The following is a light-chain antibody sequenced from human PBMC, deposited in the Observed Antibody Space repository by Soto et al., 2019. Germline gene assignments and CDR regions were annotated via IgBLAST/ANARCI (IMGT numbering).Light chain of an antibody. CDR3: QQYNNWPGT. Sequence: EIVLTQSPATLSLSPGEGATLSCWASQSVNRYLVWYQQKPGQAPRLLMYDASKRATGIPARFSGSGSGTDFTLTISSLQSEDFAVYYCQQYNNWPGTFGQGTKVDI. CDR1: QSVNRY. J-gene: IGKJ1*01. CDR2: DAS. V-gene: IGKV3-11*01.